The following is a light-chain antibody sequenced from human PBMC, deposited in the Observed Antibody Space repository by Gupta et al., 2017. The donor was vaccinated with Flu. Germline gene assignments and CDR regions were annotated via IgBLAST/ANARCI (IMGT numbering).Light chain of an antibody. CDR1: QSINSY. CDR2: AAS. J-gene: IGKJ3*01. CDR3: QQSYSTPLFT. Sequence: DIQMTQSPSSLSASVGDRVTTTCRASQSINSYLNWYQQKPGKAPKVLIYAASSLQSGVPSRFSGSGSGTDFTLTISSLQPEDFATYYCQQSYSTPLFTFGPGTKVEIK. V-gene: IGKV1-39*01.